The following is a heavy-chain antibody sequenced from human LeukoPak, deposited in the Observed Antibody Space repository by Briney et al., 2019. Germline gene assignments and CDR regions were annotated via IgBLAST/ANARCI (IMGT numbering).Heavy chain of an antibody. CDR3: ARYSTAEFDY. CDR2: INRDGSTT. D-gene: IGHD4-11*01. Sequence: GGSLRLSCAASGFTFSSYGMHWVRQAPGKGLVWVSRINRDGSTTTYADSVKGRFTISRDNAKNTLYLQMNSLRAEDTAVYYCARYSTAEFDYWGQGTLVTVSS. V-gene: IGHV3-74*01. CDR1: GFTFSSYG. J-gene: IGHJ4*02.